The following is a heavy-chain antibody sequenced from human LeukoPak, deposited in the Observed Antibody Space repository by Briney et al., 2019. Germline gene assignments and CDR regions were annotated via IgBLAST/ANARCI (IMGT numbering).Heavy chain of an antibody. CDR1: GFALSSHW. CDR2: VNRDGSET. CDR3: ARNNGMDV. Sequence: GGSLRLSCAASGFALSSHWMTWVRQVPGRGPEWVANVNRDGSETYCLDSVKGRFTISKDNAKNSLYLQMNSLRAEDTALYHCARNNGMDVWGQGTAVIVSS. V-gene: IGHV3-7*03. J-gene: IGHJ6*02.